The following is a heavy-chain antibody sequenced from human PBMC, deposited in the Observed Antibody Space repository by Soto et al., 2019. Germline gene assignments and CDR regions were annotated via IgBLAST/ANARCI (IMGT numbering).Heavy chain of an antibody. CDR1: GYTFTSYY. J-gene: IGHJ5*02. CDR3: ARDFSDCTNGVCYTVWFDP. CDR2: INPSGGST. V-gene: IGHV1-46*01. Sequence: RASVKVSCKASGYTFTSYYMHWVRQAPGQGLEWMGIINPSGGSTSYAQKFQGRVTMTRDTSTSTVYMELSSLRSEDTAVYYCARDFSDCTNGVCYTVWFDPWGQGTLVTVSS. D-gene: IGHD2-8*01.